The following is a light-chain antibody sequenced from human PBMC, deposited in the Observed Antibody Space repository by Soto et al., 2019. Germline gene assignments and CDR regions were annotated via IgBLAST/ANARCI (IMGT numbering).Light chain of an antibody. J-gene: IGKJ1*01. CDR3: LQDYDYLWT. Sequence: IQMAQSPSSLSASVGDGVTIAFRASQGIRSDLGWYQQKPGRAPKLLIYDASSLQGGVPSRFSGSGSGTDFTLTISSLQPEDFATYYCLQDYDYLWTFGQGTKVDIK. CDR1: QGIRSD. V-gene: IGKV1-6*01. CDR2: DAS.